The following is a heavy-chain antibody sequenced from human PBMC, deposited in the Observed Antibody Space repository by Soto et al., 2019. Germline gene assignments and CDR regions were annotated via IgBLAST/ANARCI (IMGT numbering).Heavy chain of an antibody. CDR1: GYTFTSYG. V-gene: IGHV1-18*04. J-gene: IGHJ6*02. D-gene: IGHD3-9*01. Sequence: ASVNVSCKASGYTFTSYGISWVRQAPGQGLEWMGWISAYNGNTNYAQKLQGRVTMTTDTSTSTAYMELRSLRSDDTAVYYCARDPGILTGYHPGGYYYGMDVWGQGTTVTVSS. CDR3: ARDPGILTGYHPGGYYYGMDV. CDR2: ISAYNGNT.